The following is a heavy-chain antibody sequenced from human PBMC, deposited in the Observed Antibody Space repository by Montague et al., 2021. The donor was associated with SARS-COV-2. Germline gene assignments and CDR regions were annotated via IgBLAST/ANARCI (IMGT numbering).Heavy chain of an antibody. J-gene: IGHJ3*01. CDR1: GDTFPTYW. Sequence: QSGAEVTKPGESPKISCKGSGDTFPTYWIGWVRQMPGKGLEWMGIIFPXNSDTRYSQSFQGQVSFSADKSISTAYLQWSRLKASDTAMYFCARRIASAGNAFDVGGQGTMVTVSS. D-gene: IGHD6-13*01. V-gene: IGHV5-51*01. CDR2: IFPXNSDT. CDR3: ARRIASAGNAFDV.